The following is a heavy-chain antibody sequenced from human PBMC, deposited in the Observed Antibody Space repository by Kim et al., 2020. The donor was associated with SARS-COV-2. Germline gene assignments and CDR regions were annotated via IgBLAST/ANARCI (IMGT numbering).Heavy chain of an antibody. D-gene: IGHD2-15*01. V-gene: IGHV3-48*02. CDR3: ARFFVAAMGFHMGYYYGMDV. J-gene: IGHJ6*02. CDR1: GFTFSSYS. Sequence: GGSLRLSCAASGFTFSSYSMNWVRQAPGKGLEWVSYISSSSSTIYYADSVKGRFTISRDNAKNSLYLQMNSLRDEDTAVYYCARFFVAAMGFHMGYYYGMDVWGQGTTVTVSS. CDR2: ISSSSSTI.